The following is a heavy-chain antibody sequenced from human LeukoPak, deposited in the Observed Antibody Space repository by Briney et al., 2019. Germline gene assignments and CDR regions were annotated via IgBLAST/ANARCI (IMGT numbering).Heavy chain of an antibody. J-gene: IGHJ3*02. CDR3: VRGPEYSSSRGPRSHAFDI. CDR1: GYTFTSYD. Sequence: GASVKVSCKASGYTFTSYDINWVRQATGQGLEWMGWMNPNSGNTGYAQKFQGRVTMTRNTSISTAYMELSSLRSEDTAVYYCVRGPEYSSSRGPRSHAFDIWGQGTMVTVSS. V-gene: IGHV1-8*01. CDR2: MNPNSGNT. D-gene: IGHD6-6*01.